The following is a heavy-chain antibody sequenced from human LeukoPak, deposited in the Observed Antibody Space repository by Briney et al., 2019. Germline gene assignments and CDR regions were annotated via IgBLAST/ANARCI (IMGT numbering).Heavy chain of an antibody. CDR3: VRGCNRAHCPYFFDS. Sequence: QTGGSLRPSCAASGFTFSTYWMTWVRQDPGKGLEWVATIRQDDIERHLVDSVKGRFFISRDNAKNSLYLQMNSLTVEDTAVYYCVRGCNRAHCPYFFDSWGQGTLITV. V-gene: IGHV3-7*01. CDR1: GFTFSTYW. CDR2: IRQDDIER. J-gene: IGHJ4*02. D-gene: IGHD2/OR15-2a*01.